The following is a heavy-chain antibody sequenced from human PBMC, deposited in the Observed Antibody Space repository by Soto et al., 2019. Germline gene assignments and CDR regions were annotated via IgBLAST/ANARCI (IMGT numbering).Heavy chain of an antibody. J-gene: IGHJ6*02. CDR3: ARLAGYCSGTSCYGYYGMDV. V-gene: IGHV4-39*01. CDR2: FHYSGRT. Sequence: SETLSLTCSVSGGSISSGPYSWGWIRQPPGKGLEWIGTFHYSGRTYYSPCLESRVTISVDTSKNQFSLKVSSVTAADTAVFYCARLAGYCSGTSCYGYYGMDVWGQGTTVTVSS. D-gene: IGHD2-2*01. CDR1: GGSISSGPYS.